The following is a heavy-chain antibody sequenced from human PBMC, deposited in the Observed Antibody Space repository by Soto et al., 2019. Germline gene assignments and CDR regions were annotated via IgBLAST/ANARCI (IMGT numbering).Heavy chain of an antibody. CDR1: GFTFSGYW. CDR2: VNQDGTQK. CDR3: ARWESSDWYLGI. D-gene: IGHD6-19*01. V-gene: IGHV3-7*03. J-gene: IGHJ4*02. Sequence: LRLSCAGSGFTFSGYWMTWVRQPPGKGLEWVASVNQDGTQKFYVDSVKGRFTISRDNAKNSLFLQMISLRAEDTAVYYCARWESSDWYLGIWGQGTLVTVSS.